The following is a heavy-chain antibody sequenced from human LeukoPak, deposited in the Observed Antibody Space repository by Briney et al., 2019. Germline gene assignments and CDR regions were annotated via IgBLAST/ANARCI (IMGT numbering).Heavy chain of an antibody. V-gene: IGHV3-15*01. D-gene: IGHD6-19*01. CDR3: TTELGIAVAGTIG. J-gene: IGHJ4*02. CDR1: GFTFSNAW. CDR2: IKSKTDGGTT. Sequence: GRTLRLSCAASGFTFSNAWMSWVREAPGKGLEAGSRIKSKTDGGTTDYAAPVKGRFTISRDDSKNTLYLQMNSLKTEDTAVYYCTTELGIAVAGTIGWGQGTLVTVSS.